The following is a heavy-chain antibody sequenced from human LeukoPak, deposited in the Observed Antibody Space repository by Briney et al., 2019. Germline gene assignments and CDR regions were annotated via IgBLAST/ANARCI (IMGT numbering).Heavy chain of an antibody. CDR1: GGSVSSGSYY. J-gene: IGHJ3*02. D-gene: IGHD2-15*01. Sequence: SETLSLTCTISGGSVSSGSYYWSWIRQRPGKGLEWIGYIYYSDSTNYNPSLKSRVIISVDTSKNQFSLKLSSVTAADTAVYYCARDPMAVAATLDAFDIWGQGTMVTVSS. V-gene: IGHV4-61*01. CDR2: IYYSDST. CDR3: ARDPMAVAATLDAFDI.